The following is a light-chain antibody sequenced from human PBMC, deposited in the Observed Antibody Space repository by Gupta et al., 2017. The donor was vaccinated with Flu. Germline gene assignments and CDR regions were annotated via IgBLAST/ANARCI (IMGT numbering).Light chain of an antibody. V-gene: IGKV1-5*03. J-gene: IGKJ2*01. CDR3: QHEHSFPYT. Sequence: PSTLSASVGDRVTITCRASQSISRWWAWYQQKPGKAPKLLIYKASKVESGVPSRFSGSGSGAEFTLTISSRQPEDFANYYCQHEHSFPYTFGQGTKLEIK. CDR1: QSISRW. CDR2: KAS.